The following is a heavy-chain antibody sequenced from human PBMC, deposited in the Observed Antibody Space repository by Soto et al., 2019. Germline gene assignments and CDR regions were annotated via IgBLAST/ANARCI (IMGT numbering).Heavy chain of an antibody. CDR3: ARMSYFYDKWYFDL. CDR1: GASINNNDYY. D-gene: IGHD3-22*01. V-gene: IGHV4-30-4*01. Sequence: PSETLSLTCTVSGASINNNDYYWSWIRQTPGKGLEWIGYVYYSGTTDYIPSLRSRLSMSIDKSQNQFTLKLNSVTAADTATYYCARMSYFYDKWYFDLWGRGTLVTVSS. CDR2: VYYSGTT. J-gene: IGHJ2*01.